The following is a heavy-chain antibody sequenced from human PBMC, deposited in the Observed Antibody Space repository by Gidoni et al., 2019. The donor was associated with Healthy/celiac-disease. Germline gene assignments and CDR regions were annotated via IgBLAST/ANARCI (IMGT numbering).Heavy chain of an antibody. CDR2: ISSSGSTI. CDR3: AREQGIAVAGTVDY. V-gene: IGHV3-48*03. Sequence: EVQLVESGGGLVQPGGSLRLSCAASGFTFSSYEMNWVRQAPGKGLEWVSYISSSGSTIYYADSVKGRFTISRDNAKNSLYLQMNSLRAEDTAVYYCAREQGIAVAGTVDYWGQGTLVTVSS. J-gene: IGHJ4*02. CDR1: GFTFSSYE. D-gene: IGHD6-19*01.